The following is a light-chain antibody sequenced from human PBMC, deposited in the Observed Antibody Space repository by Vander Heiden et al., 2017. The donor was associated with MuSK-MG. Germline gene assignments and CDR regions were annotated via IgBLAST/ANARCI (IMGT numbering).Light chain of an antibody. V-gene: IGLV1-47*01. CDR2: RSN. CDR3: AAWDDSLNGHVV. CDR1: SSNIGSNY. J-gene: IGLJ2*01. Sequence: QSVLTQPPSASGTPGQRVTISCSGSSSNIGSNYVYWYQHLPGTAPKLLIYRSNQRPSGVPDRFSGSKSGTSASLAISGLQSEDEADYYCAAWDDSLNGHVVFGGGTKLTVL.